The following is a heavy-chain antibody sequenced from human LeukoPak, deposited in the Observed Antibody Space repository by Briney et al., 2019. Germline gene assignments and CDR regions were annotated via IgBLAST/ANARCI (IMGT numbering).Heavy chain of an antibody. J-gene: IGHJ1*01. D-gene: IGHD5-18*01. V-gene: IGHV3-23*01. CDR3: AKVLQPFLEYFQH. CDR2: ISGSGGST. CDR1: GFTFSSYA. Sequence: PGGSLRLSCAASGFTFSSYAMSWVRQAPGKGLERVSAISGSGGSTYYADSVKGRFTISRDNSKNTLYLQMNSLRAEDTAVYYCAKVLQPFLEYFQHWGQGTLVTVSS.